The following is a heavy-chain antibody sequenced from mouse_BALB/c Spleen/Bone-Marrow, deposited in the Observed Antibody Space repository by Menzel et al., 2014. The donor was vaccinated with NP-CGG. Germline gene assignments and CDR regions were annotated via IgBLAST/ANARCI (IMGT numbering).Heavy chain of an antibody. CDR1: GFNIKDTY. V-gene: IGHV14-3*02. J-gene: IGHJ2*01. CDR2: IDPANVNT. Sequence: SGAELVKPGASVKLSCTASGFNIKDTYMHWAKQRPEQGLEWTGRIDPANVNTKYDPKFQGKATITADTSSNTAYLQLSSLTSEDTAVYYCASYVYGYYFDYWGQGTTLTVSS. D-gene: IGHD1-1*01. CDR3: ASYVYGYYFDY.